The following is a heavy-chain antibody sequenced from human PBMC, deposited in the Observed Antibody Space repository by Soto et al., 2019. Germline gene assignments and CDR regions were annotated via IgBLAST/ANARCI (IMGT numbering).Heavy chain of an antibody. CDR2: IYYNGNT. D-gene: IGHD3-10*01. CDR3: ATGGDTAKDGY. Sequence: VQLVESGGGLVQPGGSLRLSCAGSGFTVTDNHMTWVRQAPGRGPEWVSTIYYNGNTFHADSVWGRFTISRDTSKNMLFLKMNSLRAEDTAVYYCATGGDTAKDGYWGQGTLFTVSS. CDR1: GFTVTDNH. J-gene: IGHJ4*02. V-gene: IGHV3-53*01.